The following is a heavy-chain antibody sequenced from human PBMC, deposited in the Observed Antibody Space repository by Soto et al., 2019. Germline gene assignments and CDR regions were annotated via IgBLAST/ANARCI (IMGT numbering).Heavy chain of an antibody. D-gene: IGHD1-26*01. V-gene: IGHV3-13*01. CDR1: GFTFSSYD. Sequence: GGSLRLSCAASGFTFSSYDMHWVRQATGKGLEWVSAIGTAGDTYYPGSVKGRFTISRENAKNSLYLQMNSLRAGDTAVYYCARGGSGSYVDGMDVWGQGTTVTGLL. CDR2: IGTAGDT. J-gene: IGHJ6*02. CDR3: ARGGSGSYVDGMDV.